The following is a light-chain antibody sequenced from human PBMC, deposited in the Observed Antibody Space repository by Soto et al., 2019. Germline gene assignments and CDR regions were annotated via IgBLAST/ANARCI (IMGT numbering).Light chain of an antibody. Sequence: DIQRTHAPSSLSASVVYRVTITFRASLPISNYLAWYQQKPGKIPNLLIYAASTLQTGVPSRFSGSGSGTHFTFTISSLQPEDIATYYCQFYDSLPLLTFGGGTKVDI. CDR2: AAS. CDR3: QFYDSLPLLT. V-gene: IGKV1-33*01. CDR1: LPISNY. J-gene: IGKJ4*01.